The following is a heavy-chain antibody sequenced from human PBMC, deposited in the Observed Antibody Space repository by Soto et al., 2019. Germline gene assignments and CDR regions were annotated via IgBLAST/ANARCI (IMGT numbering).Heavy chain of an antibody. Sequence: SETLSLTCTVSGGSISNHYWTWIRQPPGKGLEWIGYIYESGNTKYNPSLKSRVTISLDPSRKQFSLKLSSVTAADTAVYFCVRVGSYYYSYDMDVWGQGTTVTVSS. V-gene: IGHV4-59*11. CDR1: GGSISNHY. CDR2: IYESGNT. D-gene: IGHD6-25*01. J-gene: IGHJ6*02. CDR3: VRVGSYYYSYDMDV.